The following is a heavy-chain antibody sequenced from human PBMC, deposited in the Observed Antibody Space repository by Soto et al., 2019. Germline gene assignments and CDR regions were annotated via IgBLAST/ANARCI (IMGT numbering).Heavy chain of an antibody. CDR3: AKKSWTFGGVIVPEFDY. J-gene: IGHJ4*02. CDR2: ISYDGINK. V-gene: IGHV3-30-3*02. D-gene: IGHD3-16*02. CDR1: GFTFSTSA. Sequence: LRLSCAASGFTFSTSAMHWVRQAPGKGLEWVAVISYDGINKYYADSVRGRFTISRDTSKDTLYLQMNSLRAEDTAIYYCAKKSWTFGGVIVPEFDYWGQGTQVTVSS.